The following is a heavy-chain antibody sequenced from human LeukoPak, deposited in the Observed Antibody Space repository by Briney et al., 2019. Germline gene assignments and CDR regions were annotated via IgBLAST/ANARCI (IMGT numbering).Heavy chain of an antibody. Sequence: ASVKVSCKASGYTFTGYYMHWVRQAPGQGLEWMGWINPNSGGTNYAQKFQGRVTMTRDTSISTAYMELSRLRSDDTAVYYCASLGYCSSTSPSKGCYYGMDVWGQGTTVTVSS. CDR3: ASLGYCSSTSPSKGCYYGMDV. D-gene: IGHD2-2*03. CDR1: GYTFTGYY. CDR2: INPNSGGT. V-gene: IGHV1-2*02. J-gene: IGHJ6*02.